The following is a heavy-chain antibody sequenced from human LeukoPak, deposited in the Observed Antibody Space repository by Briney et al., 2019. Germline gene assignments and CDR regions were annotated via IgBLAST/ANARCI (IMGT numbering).Heavy chain of an antibody. CDR3: ARDPRSGPGFDY. CDR2: IYYSGST. D-gene: IGHD3-10*01. Sequence: PSETLSLTCTVSGGSISSSSYYWGWIRQPPGKGLEWIGYIYYSGSTNYNPSLKSRVTISVDKSKNQFSLKLSSVTAADTAVYYCARDPRSGPGFDYWGQGTLVTVSS. V-gene: IGHV4-61*05. J-gene: IGHJ4*02. CDR1: GGSISSSSYY.